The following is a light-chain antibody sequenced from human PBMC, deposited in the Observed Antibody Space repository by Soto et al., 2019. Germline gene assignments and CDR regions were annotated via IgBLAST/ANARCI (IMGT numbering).Light chain of an antibody. V-gene: IGKV3-20*01. CDR3: QQYAGSPPRT. Sequence: EIVLTQSPGTLSLSPGERATLSCRASQSVSNNYLAWYQQKPGHAPRLLIYGASSRATGIPDRFSGSGSGTEFTLNISRLEPEDFAVYYCQQYAGSPPRTFGQGTKVEIK. J-gene: IGKJ1*01. CDR2: GAS. CDR1: QSVSNNY.